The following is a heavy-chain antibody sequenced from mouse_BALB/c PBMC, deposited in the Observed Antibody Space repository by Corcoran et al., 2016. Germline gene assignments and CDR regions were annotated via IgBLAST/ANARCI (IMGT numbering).Heavy chain of an antibody. Sequence: QVTLKESGPGILQPAQTLSLTCSCSGFSLSTSGMGVSWIRQPSGKGLEWLAHIYWDDDKRYNPPLKSRLTISKDTSSNQVFLKITSVDTADTATYYCARRKRGYAMDYWGQGTSVTVSS. V-gene: IGHV8-12*01. CDR3: ARRKRGYAMDY. CDR1: GFSLSTSGMG. J-gene: IGHJ4*01. CDR2: IYWDDDK.